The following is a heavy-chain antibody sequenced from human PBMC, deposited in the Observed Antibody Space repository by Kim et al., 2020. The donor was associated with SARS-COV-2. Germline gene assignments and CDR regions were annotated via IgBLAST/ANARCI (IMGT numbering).Heavy chain of an antibody. CDR2: INHSGRT. V-gene: IGHV4-34*01. CDR1: GGSFSGYY. CDR3: ARGQCSSTSCYGITGSAVLDV. D-gene: IGHD2-2*01. J-gene: IGHJ6*02. Sequence: SETLSLTCAVYGGSFSGYYWSWIRQPPGKGLEWIGEINHSGRTTYNPSLKSRVTISVDTSKNQFSLKLSSMTAADTAVYYCARGQCSSTSCYGITGSAVLDVWGQGTTVTVSS.